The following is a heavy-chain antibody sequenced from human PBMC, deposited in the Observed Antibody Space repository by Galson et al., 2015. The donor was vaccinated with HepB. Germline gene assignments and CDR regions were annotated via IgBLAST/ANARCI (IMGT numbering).Heavy chain of an antibody. J-gene: IGHJ3*02. Sequence: SVKVSCKASGGTFSSYAISWVRQAPGQGLEWMGRIIPILGIANYAQKFQGRVTITADKSTSTAYMELSSLRSEDTAVYYCARDPTIVGATDDAFGIWGQGTMVTVSS. V-gene: IGHV1-69*04. D-gene: IGHD1-26*01. CDR2: IIPILGIA. CDR1: GGTFSSYA. CDR3: ARDPTIVGATDDAFGI.